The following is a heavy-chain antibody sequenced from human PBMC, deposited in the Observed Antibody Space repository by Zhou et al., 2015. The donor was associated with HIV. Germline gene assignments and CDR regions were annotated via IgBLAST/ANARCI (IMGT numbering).Heavy chain of an antibody. CDR2: ISYDGSNK. D-gene: IGHD3-16*02. Sequence: QVQLVESGGGVVQPGRSLRLSCAASGFTFSTYAMHWVRQAPGKGLEWVAVISYDGSNKYYSDSVKGRFTISRDNSKNTLYLQMNSLRAEDTAVYYCTTAPFVLRGGDYWGQGTLVTVSS. CDR1: GFTFSTYA. CDR3: TTAPFVLRGGDY. V-gene: IGHV3-30-3*01. J-gene: IGHJ4*02.